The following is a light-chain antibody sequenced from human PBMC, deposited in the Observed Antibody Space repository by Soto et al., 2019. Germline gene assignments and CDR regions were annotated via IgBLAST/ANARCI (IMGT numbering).Light chain of an antibody. CDR3: QQYNPWPPAFT. Sequence: EIVMTQSPATLSVSPGERATLSCRASQDVGSNLAWYQQKPGQAPRLLISAASTRATGISARFTAGGSGTEFTLTISSLQSEDLAAYFCQQYNPWPPAFTFGQGTKLEI. CDR1: QDVGSN. CDR2: AAS. V-gene: IGKV3-15*01. J-gene: IGKJ2*01.